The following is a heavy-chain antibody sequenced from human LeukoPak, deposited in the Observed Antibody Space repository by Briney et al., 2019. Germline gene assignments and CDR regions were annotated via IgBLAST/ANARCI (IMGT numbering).Heavy chain of an antibody. J-gene: IGHJ3*02. D-gene: IGHD3-10*01. CDR2: ISTYNGNT. V-gene: IGHV1-18*01. CDR3: ARVRLYYYASGSYYKHDAFDI. CDR1: GYTFTSYG. Sequence: ASVKVSCKASGYTFTSYGISWVRQAPGQGLEWMGWISTYNGNTNYAQKFQGRVTMTTDTSTSTAYVELRSLRSDDTAMYYCARVRLYYYASGSYYKHDAFDIWGQGTMVTVSS.